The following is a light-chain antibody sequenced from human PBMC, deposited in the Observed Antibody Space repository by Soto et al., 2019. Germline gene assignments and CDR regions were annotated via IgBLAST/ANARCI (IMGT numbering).Light chain of an antibody. CDR2: DAS. J-gene: IGKJ2*01. CDR1: QSVTDNY. V-gene: IGKV3-20*01. Sequence: EIALTQSPGTLSLSPGERATLSCRASQSVTDNYLAWYQHKPGQAPRLLIYDASTRATAISDRFSGSGSGTDFTLTISSLEPEDFAVYYCQQYGTSPYAFGQGTKLEIK. CDR3: QQYGTSPYA.